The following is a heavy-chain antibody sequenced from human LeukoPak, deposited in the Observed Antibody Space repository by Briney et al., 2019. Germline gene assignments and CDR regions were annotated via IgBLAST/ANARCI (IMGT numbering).Heavy chain of an antibody. CDR1: GGSISGSY. D-gene: IGHD4-17*01. CDR2: MYNSGST. J-gene: IGHJ4*02. V-gene: IGHV4-59*01. CDR3: ARGIESYGDYGY. Sequence: SGTLSLTCTVSGGSISGSYWSWIRQPPGKGLEWIAYMYNSGSTNYNPSLKSRVTMSIDTSKNQFSLKLSSLTAADTAIYYCARGIESYGDYGYWGQGILVTVSS.